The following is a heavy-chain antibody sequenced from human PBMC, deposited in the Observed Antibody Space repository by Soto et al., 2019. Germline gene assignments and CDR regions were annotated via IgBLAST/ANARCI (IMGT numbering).Heavy chain of an antibody. D-gene: IGHD3-22*01. J-gene: IGHJ1*01. CDR1: GYTFTSYA. Sequence: GASVKVSCKASGYTFTSYAMHWVRQAPGQRREWMGWINAGNGNTKYLQKFQGRVTITRDTSASTAYMELSSLRSEDTAVYYCARGLDSSGYYYLYFQHWGQGTLVTVSS. V-gene: IGHV1-3*01. CDR3: ARGLDSSGYYYLYFQH. CDR2: INAGNGNT.